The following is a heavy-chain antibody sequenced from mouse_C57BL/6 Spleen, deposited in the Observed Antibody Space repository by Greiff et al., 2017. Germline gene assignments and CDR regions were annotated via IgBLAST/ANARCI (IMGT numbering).Heavy chain of an antibody. D-gene: IGHD1-1*01. J-gene: IGHJ2*01. CDR3: ARRRAVVPDFDY. V-gene: IGHV14-2*01. Sequence: VQLKQSGAELVKPGASVKLSCTASGFNIKDYYMHWVKQRTEQGLEWIGRIDPEDGATKYAPKFQGKATITADTSSNTAYLQLSSLTSEDTAVYYCARRRAVVPDFDYWGQGTTLTVSS. CDR2: IDPEDGAT. CDR1: GFNIKDYY.